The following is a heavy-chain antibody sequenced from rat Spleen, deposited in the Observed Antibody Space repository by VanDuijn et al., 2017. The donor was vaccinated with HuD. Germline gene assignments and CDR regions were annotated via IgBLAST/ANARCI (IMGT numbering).Heavy chain of an antibody. D-gene: IGHD1-12*03. CDR3: ATQHYYDGYYRDY. J-gene: IGHJ2*01. CDR2: IWNDGST. Sequence: QVQLKESGPDLVQPSQTLSLTCTVSGFSLTSNSVSWVRQPPGKGLEWMGAIWNDGSTNYNSALKNRLNISRDTTKSKVFLKMNNLQTEDTAMYFCATQHYYDGYYRDYWGQGVMVTVSS. CDR1: GFSLTSNS. V-gene: IGHV2-1*01.